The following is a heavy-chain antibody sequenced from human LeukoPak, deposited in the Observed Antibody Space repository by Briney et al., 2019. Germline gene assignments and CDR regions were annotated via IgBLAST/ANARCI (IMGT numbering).Heavy chain of an antibody. J-gene: IGHJ6*03. CDR2: ISSSGDST. V-gene: IGHV3-23*01. D-gene: IGHD3-10*01. CDR1: GFTFNKND. Sequence: GGSLRLSCAASGFTFNKNDMSWVRQAPGKGLEWVSTISSSGDSTYFADSVKGRFIISRDNSKNTLYLQMNSLRAEDTAVYYCAKEGSGYDYYYMDVWGKGTTVTISS. CDR3: AKEGSGYDYYYMDV.